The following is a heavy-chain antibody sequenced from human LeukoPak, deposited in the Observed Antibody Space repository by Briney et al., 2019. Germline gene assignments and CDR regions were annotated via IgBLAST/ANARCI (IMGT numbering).Heavy chain of an antibody. D-gene: IGHD3-22*01. Sequence: SETLSLTCTVSGGSISRYYWSWIRQPPGKGLEWIGYIYYSGSTNYNPSLKSRVTISVDTSKNQFSLKLSSVTAADTAVYYCARVVYYYDSSGFLTGRPDWYFDLWGRGTLVTVSS. V-gene: IGHV4-59*01. CDR3: ARVVYYYDSSGFLTGRPDWYFDL. J-gene: IGHJ2*01. CDR1: GGSISRYY. CDR2: IYYSGST.